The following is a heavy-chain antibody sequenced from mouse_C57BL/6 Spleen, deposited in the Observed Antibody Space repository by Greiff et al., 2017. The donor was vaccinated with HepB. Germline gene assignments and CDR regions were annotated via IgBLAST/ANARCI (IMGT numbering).Heavy chain of an antibody. J-gene: IGHJ3*01. D-gene: IGHD2-1*01. CDR3: ARSRGNSPWFAY. CDR2: INPSNGGT. CDR1: GYTFTSYW. V-gene: IGHV1-53*01. Sequence: QVQLQQPGTELVKPGASVKLSCKASGYTFTSYWMHWVKQRPGQGLEWIGNINPSNGGTNYNEKFKSKATLTVDKSSSTAYMQLSSLTSEDSAVYYWARSRGNSPWFAYWGQGTLVTVSA.